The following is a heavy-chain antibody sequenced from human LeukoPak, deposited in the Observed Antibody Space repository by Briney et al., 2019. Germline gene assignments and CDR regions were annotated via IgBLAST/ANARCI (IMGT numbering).Heavy chain of an antibody. V-gene: IGHV3-9*01. J-gene: IGHJ4*02. CDR3: AKAVGFSGSREYYFDY. CDR2: ISWNSGSI. Sequence: GGSLRLSCAASGFTFDDYAMHWVRQAPGKGLEWVSGISWNSGSIVYADSVKGRFTISRDNAKNSLFLQMNSLRAEDTALYYCAKAVGFSGSREYYFDYWGQGTLVTVSS. CDR1: GFTFDDYA. D-gene: IGHD1-26*01.